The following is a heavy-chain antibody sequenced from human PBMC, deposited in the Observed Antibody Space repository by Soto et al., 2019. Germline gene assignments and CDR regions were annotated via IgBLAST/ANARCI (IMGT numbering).Heavy chain of an antibody. CDR3: ARDQLGSVDYYYYMDV. J-gene: IGHJ6*03. Sequence: QVQLVESGGGVVQPGRSLRLCCAASGFTFSSYGMHWVRQAPGKGLEWVAVIWYDGSNKYYADSVKGRFTISRDNSKNTLYLQMNSLRAEDTAVYYCARDQLGSVDYYYYMDVWGKGTTVTVSS. V-gene: IGHV3-33*01. CDR1: GFTFSSYG. D-gene: IGHD6-13*01. CDR2: IWYDGSNK.